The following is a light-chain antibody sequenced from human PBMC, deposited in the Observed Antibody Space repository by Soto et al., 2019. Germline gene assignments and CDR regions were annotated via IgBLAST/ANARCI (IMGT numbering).Light chain of an antibody. CDR3: QQRSHWPGN. Sequence: DIVLTQSPATLSLSPGERATLSCRASQNVRGYLAWYQQKPGQAPRLLIYDASNRATGTSARFSGSGSATDFTLTISSLESEDFAIYYCQQRSHWPGNFGQGTKLEIK. CDR2: DAS. J-gene: IGKJ2*01. V-gene: IGKV3-11*01. CDR1: QNVRGY.